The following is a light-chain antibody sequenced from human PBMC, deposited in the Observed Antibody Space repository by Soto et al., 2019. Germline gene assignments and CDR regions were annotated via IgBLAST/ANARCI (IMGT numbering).Light chain of an antibody. V-gene: IGLV2-14*03. CDR3: SSYKSSSTLV. J-gene: IGLJ2*01. Sequence: QSALTQPASVSGSPGQSITISGTGTSSDVGGYNYVSWYQQHPGKAPKLMIYDVSNRPSGVSNRFSGSKSGNTASLTISGLQAEDEAAYFFSSYKSSSTLVFGGGTKLTVL. CDR2: DVS. CDR1: SSDVGGYNY.